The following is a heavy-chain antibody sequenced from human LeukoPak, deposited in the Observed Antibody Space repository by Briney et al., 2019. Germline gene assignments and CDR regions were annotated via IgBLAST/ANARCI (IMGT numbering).Heavy chain of an antibody. CDR1: GYTFSSSG. CDR2: ISAYNGNT. D-gene: IGHD3-3*01. V-gene: IGHV1-18*01. CDR3: ARDVSDFRSFSKYYYMDV. Sequence: ASVKVSCKASGYTFSSSGISWVRQAPGQGLEWMGWISAYNGNTNYAQQLQGRVTMTTDTSTSTAYMELRSLRSDDTAVYYCARDVSDFRSFSKYYYMDVWGKGTTVTVSS. J-gene: IGHJ6*03.